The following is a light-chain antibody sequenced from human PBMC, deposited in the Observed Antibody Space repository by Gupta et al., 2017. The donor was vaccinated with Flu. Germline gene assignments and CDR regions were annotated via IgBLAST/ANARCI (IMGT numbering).Light chain of an antibody. CDR1: SSNIGAGYD. J-gene: IGLJ3*02. CDR3: QSYDSSLSGSWV. Sequence: PSVSGAPGQRVTISCTGSSSNIGAGYDVHWYQQLPGTAPKLLIYGNSNRPSGVPDRFSGSKSGTSASLAITGLQAEDEADYYCQSYDSSLSGSWVFGGGTKLTVL. CDR2: GNS. V-gene: IGLV1-40*01.